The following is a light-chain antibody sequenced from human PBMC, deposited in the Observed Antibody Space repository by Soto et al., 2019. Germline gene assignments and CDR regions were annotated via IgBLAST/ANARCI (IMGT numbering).Light chain of an antibody. CDR3: QHRSAWPIT. J-gene: IGKJ4*01. CDR2: DAS. CDR1: QSVRSY. Sequence: EIVLTQSPATLSLSPGERATLSCRASQSVRSYLVWYQQKPDQPPRLLIYDASKRATGIPARFSGSGSGTDFTLTINSLEPEDFAVYYCQHRSAWPITFGGGTKVEIK. V-gene: IGKV3-11*01.